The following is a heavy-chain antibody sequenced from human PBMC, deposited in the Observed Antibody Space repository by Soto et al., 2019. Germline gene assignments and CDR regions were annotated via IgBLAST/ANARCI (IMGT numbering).Heavy chain of an antibody. D-gene: IGHD2-2*01. V-gene: IGHV5-10-1*01. J-gene: IGHJ5*02. Sequence: GESLKISCMGLGYTYTTFWISRVRQMPGTGLEWMGRVDPRDSYVNYSPSFQGHVTISLDKSIRTDYLRWGSLKASETAMYYCARLFCSTTTCDSWFDPWGQGTLVTVPS. CDR2: VDPRDSYV. CDR1: GYTYTTFW. CDR3: ARLFCSTTTCDSWFDP.